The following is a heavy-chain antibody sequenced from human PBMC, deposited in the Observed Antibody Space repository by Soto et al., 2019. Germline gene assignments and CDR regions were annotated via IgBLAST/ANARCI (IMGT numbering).Heavy chain of an antibody. CDR2: INPSGGST. Sequence: GASVKVSCKASGYAFSNNDISWVRQAPGQGLEWMGIINPSGGSTSYAQKFQGRVTMTRDTSTSTVYMELSSLRSEDTAVYYCALNYYYDSNWFDPWGQGTLVTVSS. J-gene: IGHJ5*02. CDR1: GYAFSNND. V-gene: IGHV1-46*01. D-gene: IGHD3-22*01. CDR3: ALNYYYDSNWFDP.